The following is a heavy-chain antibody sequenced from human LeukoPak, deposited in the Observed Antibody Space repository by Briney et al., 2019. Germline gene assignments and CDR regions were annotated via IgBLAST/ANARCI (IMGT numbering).Heavy chain of an antibody. D-gene: IGHD3-22*01. CDR3: ARGVGGRDGSDYHAPWYFDY. CDR2: VSGGGGTT. Sequence: TGGSLRLSCAGSGFTFSNYAMTWVRQAPGKGLEWASGVSGGGGTTYFADSVKGRFTISRDNSKNALYLQMNSLRAEDTAVYYCARGVGGRDGSDYHAPWYFDYWGQGTLVTVSS. J-gene: IGHJ4*02. CDR1: GFTFSNYA. V-gene: IGHV3-23*01.